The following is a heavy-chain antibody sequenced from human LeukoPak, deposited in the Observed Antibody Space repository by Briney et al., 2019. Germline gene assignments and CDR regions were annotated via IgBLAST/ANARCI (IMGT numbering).Heavy chain of an antibody. Sequence: SETLSLTCTVSGGSISSTNNYWAWIRQPPGKGLEWIGSISYSGSTSYNLSLKRRVTMSIDTSKNHFSLRLSSMTAADTATYYCARSPSGSYPDWGQGTLVTISS. V-gene: IGHV4-39*07. D-gene: IGHD1-26*01. J-gene: IGHJ4*02. CDR3: ARSPSGSYPD. CDR1: GGSISSTNNY. CDR2: ISYSGST.